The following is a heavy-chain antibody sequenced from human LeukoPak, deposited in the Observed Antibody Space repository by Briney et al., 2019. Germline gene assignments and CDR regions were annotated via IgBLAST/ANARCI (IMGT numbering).Heavy chain of an antibody. V-gene: IGHV3-66*01. D-gene: IGHD6-19*01. J-gene: IGHJ4*02. CDR1: EFSVGSNY. CDR2: IYSGGST. CDR3: ATLTAYSSGWQAVDY. Sequence: GGSLRLSCAASEFSVGSNYMTWVRQAPGKGLEWVSLIYSGGSTYYADSVKGRFTISRDNAKNTLYLQMNSLRAEDTAVYYCATLTAYSSGWQAVDYWGQGTLVTVSS.